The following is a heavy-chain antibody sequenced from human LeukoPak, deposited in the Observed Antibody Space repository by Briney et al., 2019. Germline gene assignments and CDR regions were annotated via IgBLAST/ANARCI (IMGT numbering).Heavy chain of an antibody. D-gene: IGHD3-22*01. J-gene: IGHJ1*01. CDR2: ITPNADRA. CDR1: GLTFGSYG. CDR3: AIMHGYYDGSGYWVQ. V-gene: IGHV3-23*01. Sequence: PGGSLRLSCAASGLTFGSYGMSWVRQAPGKGLEWVSFITPNADRASYADSVKGRFTISRDNPRNTLYMQMNSLRDEDTAVYYCAIMHGYYDGSGYWVQWGQGTLVTVSS.